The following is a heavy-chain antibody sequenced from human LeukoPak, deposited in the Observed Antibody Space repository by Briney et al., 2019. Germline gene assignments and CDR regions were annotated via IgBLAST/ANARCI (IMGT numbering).Heavy chain of an antibody. J-gene: IGHJ4*02. D-gene: IGHD6-13*01. CDR3: TQYSSSRLLGFDY. V-gene: IGHV1-46*01. CDR1: GYTFTSYY. CDR2: INPSGGST. Sequence: ASVKVSCKASGYTFTSYYMHWVRQAPGQGLEWMGIINPSGGSTSYAQKFQGRVTITADKSTSTAYMELSSLRSEDTAVYYCTQYSSSRLLGFDYWGQGTLVTVSS.